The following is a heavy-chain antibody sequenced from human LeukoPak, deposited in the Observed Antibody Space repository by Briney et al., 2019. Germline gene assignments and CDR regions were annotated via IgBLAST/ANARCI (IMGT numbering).Heavy chain of an antibody. CDR2: ISYDGSNK. V-gene: IGHV3-30-3*01. CDR1: GFTFSSYA. J-gene: IGHJ4*02. CDR3: AIRYS. Sequence: GRSLRLSCAASGFTFSSYAVHWVRQAPGKGLEWVAVISYDGSNKYYADSVKGRFTISRDNSKNTLYLQMNSLRAEDTAVYYCAIRYSWGQGTLVTVSS.